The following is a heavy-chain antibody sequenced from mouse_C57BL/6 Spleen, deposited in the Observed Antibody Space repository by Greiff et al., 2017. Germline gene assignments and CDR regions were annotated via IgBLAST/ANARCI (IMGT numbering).Heavy chain of an antibody. Sequence: QVQLQQPGAELVKPGASVKLSCKASGYTFTSYWMQWVKQRPGQGLEWIGEIDPSDSYTNYNQKFQGKATLTVDTSSSTAYMQLSSLTSEDSAVYYCALGRIYFDYWGQGTTLTVSS. V-gene: IGHV1-50*01. J-gene: IGHJ2*01. CDR2: IDPSDSYT. CDR1: GYTFTSYW. CDR3: ALGRIYFDY. D-gene: IGHD4-1*01.